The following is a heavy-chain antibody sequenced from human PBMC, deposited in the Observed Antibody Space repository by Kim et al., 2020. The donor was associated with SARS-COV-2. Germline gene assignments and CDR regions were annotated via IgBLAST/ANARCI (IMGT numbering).Heavy chain of an antibody. D-gene: IGHD6-6*01. V-gene: IGHV6-1*01. Sequence: VSVKSRITINPDTSKNQFSLQLNSVTPEDTAVYYCARQHSSSLYYYGLDLWGQGTTVTVSS. J-gene: IGHJ6*02. CDR3: ARQHSSSLYYYGLDL.